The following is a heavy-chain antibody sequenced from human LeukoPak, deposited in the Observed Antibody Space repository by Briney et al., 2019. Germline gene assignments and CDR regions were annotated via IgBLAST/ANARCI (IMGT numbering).Heavy chain of an antibody. CDR3: ARDSDSSGYYLDFQH. D-gene: IGHD3-22*01. Sequence: PGGALRLSCAASGFTFSSYSMNSVRQAPGKGLEWGSSISSSSSYIYYADSVKGRFTISRYNAKNSMYLQMNSLRAEDTAVYYCARDSDSSGYYLDFQHWGQGTLVTVSS. CDR2: ISSSSSYI. V-gene: IGHV3-21*01. J-gene: IGHJ1*01. CDR1: GFTFSSYS.